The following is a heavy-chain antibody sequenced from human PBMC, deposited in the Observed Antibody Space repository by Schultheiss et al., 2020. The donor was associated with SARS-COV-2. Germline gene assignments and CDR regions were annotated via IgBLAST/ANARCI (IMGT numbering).Heavy chain of an antibody. CDR1: GGSFSGYY. Sequence: TLSLTCAVYGGSFSGYYWGWIRQPPGKGLEWIGSIYYSGSTNYNPSLKSRVTMSVDTSKNQFSLKLSSVTAEDTAVYYCARGGGRLAGLYMDVWGKGTTVTVSS. J-gene: IGHJ6*03. D-gene: IGHD6-25*01. CDR2: IYYSGST. V-gene: IGHV4-34*01. CDR3: ARGGGRLAGLYMDV.